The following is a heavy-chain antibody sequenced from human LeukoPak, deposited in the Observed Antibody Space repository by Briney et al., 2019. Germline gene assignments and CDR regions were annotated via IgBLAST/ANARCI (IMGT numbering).Heavy chain of an antibody. D-gene: IGHD3-22*01. J-gene: IGHJ4*02. CDR1: GVTFSSYW. CDR2: IKQDGSEK. CDR3: ARVPRLYESSGERPHTLGY. Sequence: GGSLRLSCAASGVTFSSYWMSWVRQAPGKGLEWVANIKQDGSEKYYVDSVKGRFTISRDNAKNSLYLQMNSLRAEDTAVYYCARVPRLYESSGERPHTLGYWGQGTLVTVSS. V-gene: IGHV3-7*01.